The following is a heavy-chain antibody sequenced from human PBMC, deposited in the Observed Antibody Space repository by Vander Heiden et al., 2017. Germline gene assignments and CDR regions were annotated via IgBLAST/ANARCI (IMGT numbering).Heavy chain of an antibody. CDR2: IGTAGDT. D-gene: IGHD3-10*01. CDR1: GFTFSSYD. CDR3: AKSGDSGWYFDL. V-gene: IGHV3-13*01. Sequence: EVQLVESGGGLVQPGGSLRLPCAASGFTFSSYDMHGVRQATGKGLEWVSAIGTAGDTYYPGSVKGRFTISRENAKNSLYLQMNSLRAGDTAVYYCAKSGDSGWYFDLWGRGTLVTVSS. J-gene: IGHJ2*01.